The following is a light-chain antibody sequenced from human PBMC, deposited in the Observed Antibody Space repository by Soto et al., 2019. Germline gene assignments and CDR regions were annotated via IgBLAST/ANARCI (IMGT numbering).Light chain of an antibody. CDR1: QSVSSY. V-gene: IGKV3-11*01. J-gene: IGKJ5*01. CDR2: GAS. CDR3: QQYTGPPTT. Sequence: EIVLTQSPATLSLSPGERATLSFRASQSVSSYLAWYQQKPGQPPRLLIYGASTRATGIPARFSGSGSGTDFTLTISSLEPEDFAVYFCQQYTGPPTTFGQGTRLEI.